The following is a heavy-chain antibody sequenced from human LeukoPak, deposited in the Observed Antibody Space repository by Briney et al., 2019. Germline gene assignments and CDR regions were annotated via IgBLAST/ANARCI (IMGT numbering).Heavy chain of an antibody. CDR1: GGSISSGGYY. CDR3: ARHEITMIVQY. V-gene: IGHV4-31*03. CDR2: IYYSGST. D-gene: IGHD3-22*01. J-gene: IGHJ4*02. Sequence: PSETLSLTCTVSGGSISSGGYYWSWIRQHPGKGLEWIGYIYYSGSTYYNPSLKSRVTISVDTSKNQFSLKLSSVTAADTAVYYCARHEITMIVQYWGQGTLVTVSS.